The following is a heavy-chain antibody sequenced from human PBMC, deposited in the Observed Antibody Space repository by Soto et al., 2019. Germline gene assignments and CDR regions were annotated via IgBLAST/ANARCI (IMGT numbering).Heavy chain of an antibody. CDR3: ARASADFWSGYYPQVPFPFDY. CDR1: GGTFSSYA. J-gene: IGHJ4*02. V-gene: IGHV1-69*13. CDR2: IIPIFGTA. Sequence: GASVTVSCKASGGTFSSYAISWVRQAPGQGLEWMGGIIPIFGTANYAQKFQGRVTITADESTSTAYMELSSLRSEDTAVYYCARASADFWSGYYPQVPFPFDYWGPGNPGHRLL. D-gene: IGHD3-3*01.